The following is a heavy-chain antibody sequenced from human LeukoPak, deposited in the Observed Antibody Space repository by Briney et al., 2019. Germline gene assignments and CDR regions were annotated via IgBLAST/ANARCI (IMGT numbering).Heavy chain of an antibody. CDR3: ARDRFYYGQAFDI. J-gene: IGHJ3*02. CDR1: GFTFSDYY. Sequence: GGSLRLSCAASGFTFSDYYMSWIRQAPGQGLDWVSYIDSSSSSINYADSVKGRFTISRDNAKNSLYLQMNSLRAEDTAVYYCARDRFYYGQAFDIWGQGTMVTVSS. CDR2: IDSSSSSI. D-gene: IGHD3-22*01. V-gene: IGHV3-11*04.